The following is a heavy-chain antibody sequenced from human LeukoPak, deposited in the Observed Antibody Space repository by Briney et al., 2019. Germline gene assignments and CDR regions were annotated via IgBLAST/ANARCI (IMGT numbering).Heavy chain of an antibody. J-gene: IGHJ3*02. Sequence: ASVKVSCKASGYTFTSYGISWVRQAPGQGLEWMGWINTNTGNPTYAQGFSGRFVFSLDTSVSTAYLQISSLKAEDTAVYYCARDFTIGGGSHRYAFDIWGQGTMVTVSS. CDR3: ARDFTIGGGSHRYAFDI. V-gene: IGHV7-4-1*02. CDR1: GYTFTSYG. CDR2: INTNTGNP. D-gene: IGHD1-26*01.